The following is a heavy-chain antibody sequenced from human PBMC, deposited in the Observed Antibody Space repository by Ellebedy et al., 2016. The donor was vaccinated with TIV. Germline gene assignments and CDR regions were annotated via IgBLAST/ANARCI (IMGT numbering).Heavy chain of an antibody. Sequence: PGGSLRLSCAASGFTVSSNFMTWVRQPPGKGLEWVSVIYGGGTTYYANSVKGRFTISRQKSKNSLDLQMNNLRVEDTDVYYCARATVTPILDYWGQGTLVTVSS. D-gene: IGHD4-17*01. V-gene: IGHV3-53*04. J-gene: IGHJ4*02. CDR1: GFTVSSNF. CDR3: ARATVTPILDY. CDR2: IYGGGTT.